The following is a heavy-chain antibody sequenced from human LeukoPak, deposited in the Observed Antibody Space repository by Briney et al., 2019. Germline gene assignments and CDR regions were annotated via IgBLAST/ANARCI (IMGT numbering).Heavy chain of an antibody. D-gene: IGHD6-13*01. Sequence: GGSLRLTCAAYGFTFSSYAMSWVRQAPGKGLDWISAISGSGGSTYYADSVKGRFTISRDNSKNTLYLQMNSLRAEDTAVYYCAKDRTLRHSSLLYWGQGTLVTVSS. CDR2: ISGSGGST. CDR3: AKDRTLRHSSLLY. CDR1: GFTFSSYA. V-gene: IGHV3-23*01. J-gene: IGHJ4*02.